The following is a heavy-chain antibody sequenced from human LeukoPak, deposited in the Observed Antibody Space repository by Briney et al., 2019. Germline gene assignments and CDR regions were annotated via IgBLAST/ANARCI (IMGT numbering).Heavy chain of an antibody. CDR1: GFTFSSYA. CDR3: AREFWFGPDSSAYQLDY. D-gene: IGHD3-22*01. J-gene: IGHJ4*02. CDR2: ISGSGLST. V-gene: IGHV3-23*01. Sequence: GGSLRLSCAASGFTFSSYAMSWVRQAPGKGLEWVSAISGSGLSTYYADSVKGRFTISRDNSKNTLYLQMNSLRAEDTAVYYCAREFWFGPDSSAYQLDYWGQGTLVTVSS.